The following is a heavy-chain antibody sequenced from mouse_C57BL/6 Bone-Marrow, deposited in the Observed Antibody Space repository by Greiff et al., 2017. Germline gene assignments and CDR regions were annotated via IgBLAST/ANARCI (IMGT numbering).Heavy chain of an antibody. J-gene: IGHJ4*01. CDR3: AREQLRLQLDY. Sequence: QVQLKESGPELVKPGASVKISCKASGYAFSSSWMNWVKQRPGKGLEWIGRIYPGDGDTNYNGKFKGKATLTADKSSSTAYMQLSSLTSEDYAVYFCAREQLRLQLDYWGQGTSVTVSS. D-gene: IGHD3-2*02. CDR2: IYPGDGDT. V-gene: IGHV1-82*01. CDR1: GYAFSSSW.